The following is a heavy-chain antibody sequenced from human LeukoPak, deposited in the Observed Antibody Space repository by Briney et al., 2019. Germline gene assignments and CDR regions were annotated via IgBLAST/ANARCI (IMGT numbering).Heavy chain of an antibody. D-gene: IGHD1-26*01. V-gene: IGHV4-61*02. CDR3: ARQPYSGRLRGFDY. CDR1: GGSISSSSYY. Sequence: SETLSLTCTVSGGSISSSSYYWSWIRQPAGKGLEWIGRIYTSGSTNYNPSLKSRVTISVDTSKNQFSLKLSSVTAADTAVYYCARQPYSGRLRGFDYWGQGTLVTVSS. J-gene: IGHJ4*02. CDR2: IYTSGST.